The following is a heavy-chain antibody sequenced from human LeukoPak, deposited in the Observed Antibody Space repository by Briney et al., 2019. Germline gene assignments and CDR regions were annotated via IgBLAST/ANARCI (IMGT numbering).Heavy chain of an antibody. CDR1: GYTFTSYA. V-gene: IGHV7-4-1*02. CDR3: ARTPDYGDYVVYTPDY. D-gene: IGHD4-17*01. CDR2: INTNTGNP. J-gene: IGHJ4*02. Sequence: ASVKVSCKASGYTFTSYAMNWLRQAPGQGLEWMGWINTNTGNPTYAQGFTGRFVFSLDTSVSTAYLQISSLKAEDTAVYYCARTPDYGDYVVYTPDYWGQGTLVTVSS.